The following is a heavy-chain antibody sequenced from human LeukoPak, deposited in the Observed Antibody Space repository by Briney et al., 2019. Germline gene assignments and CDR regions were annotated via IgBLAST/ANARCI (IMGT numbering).Heavy chain of an antibody. Sequence: ASVKVSCKASGYTFTNYGLSWVRQAPGQGLEWMGWISVYNGSATYTQKLQGRVIMTRDTSTTTAYMDLRSLRSDDTAVYYCARDAGYCSSETCYDDAFDIWGQGTMVTVSS. CDR2: ISVYNGSA. CDR1: GYTFTNYG. J-gene: IGHJ3*02. CDR3: ARDAGYCSSETCYDDAFDI. D-gene: IGHD2-2*01. V-gene: IGHV1-18*01.